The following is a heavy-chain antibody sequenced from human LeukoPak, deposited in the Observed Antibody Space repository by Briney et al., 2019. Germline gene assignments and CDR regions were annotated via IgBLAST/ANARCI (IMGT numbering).Heavy chain of an antibody. CDR3: AKDTRGPYTGVGDGYFDY. CDR1: GFTFSSYA. V-gene: IGHV3-30*18. Sequence: GGSLRLSCAASGFTFSSYAMSWVRQAPGKGLEWVAVISYDGSNKYYADSVKGRFTISRDNSKNTLYLQMNSLRAEDTAVYYCAKDTRGPYTGVGDGYFDYWGQGTLVTVSS. D-gene: IGHD2-21*01. J-gene: IGHJ4*02. CDR2: ISYDGSNK.